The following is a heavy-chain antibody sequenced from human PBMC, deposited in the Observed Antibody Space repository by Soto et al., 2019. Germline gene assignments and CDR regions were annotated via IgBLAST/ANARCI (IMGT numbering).Heavy chain of an antibody. Sequence: QVQLVQSGAEVKKPGSSVKVSCKASGGTFSSYTISWVRQAPGQGLEWMGRIIPILGIANYAQKFQGRVTITADKSTSTAYMELSSLRSEDTAVYYCARPAGSGSYAFDIWGQGTMVTVSS. CDR2: IIPILGIA. V-gene: IGHV1-69*02. J-gene: IGHJ3*02. CDR3: ARPAGSGSYAFDI. D-gene: IGHD3-10*01. CDR1: GGTFSSYT.